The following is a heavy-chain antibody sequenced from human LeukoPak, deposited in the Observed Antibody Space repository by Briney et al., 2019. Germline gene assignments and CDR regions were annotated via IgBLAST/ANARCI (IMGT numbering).Heavy chain of an antibody. CDR1: GFTFNNYW. D-gene: IGHD6-13*01. Sequence: GGSLRLSCAASGFTFNNYWMHWVRQAPGKGLVWVSRINSDGSSTSHADSVKGRFTISRDNAKDTLYLQMNSLRVEDTAVYYCARDRGSSWSYYYYGMDVWGQGTTVTVSS. V-gene: IGHV3-74*01. J-gene: IGHJ6*02. CDR2: INSDGSST. CDR3: ARDRGSSWSYYYYGMDV.